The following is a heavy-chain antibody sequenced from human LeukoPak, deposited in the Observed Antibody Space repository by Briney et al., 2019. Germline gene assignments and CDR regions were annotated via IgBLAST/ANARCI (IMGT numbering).Heavy chain of an antibody. CDR1: GFTFSSYS. CDR3: ARGGYDSSGYYDIYYFDC. V-gene: IGHV3-21*04. D-gene: IGHD3-22*01. Sequence: KPGGSLRLSCAASGFTFSSYSMIRVRQAPGKGREWVSSISSSSYIYYADSVKGRFTISRDNAKNSLYLQMNSLRAEDTAVYYCARGGYDSSGYYDIYYFDCWGQGTLVTVSS. CDR2: ISSSSYI. J-gene: IGHJ4*02.